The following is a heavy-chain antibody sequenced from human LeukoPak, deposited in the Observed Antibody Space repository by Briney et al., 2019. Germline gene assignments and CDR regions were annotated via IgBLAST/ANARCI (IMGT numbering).Heavy chain of an antibody. CDR3: ARDLSLQLVRPWFDP. CDR2: ISSSGSTI. CDR1: GFTFSRYA. V-gene: IGHV3-11*01. Sequence: GGSLRLSCAASGFTFSRYAMSWIRQAPGKGLEWVSYISSSGSTIYYADSVKGRFTISRDNAKNSLYLQMNSLRAEDTAVYYCARDLSLQLVRPWFDPWGQRTLVTVAS. J-gene: IGHJ5*02. D-gene: IGHD6-13*01.